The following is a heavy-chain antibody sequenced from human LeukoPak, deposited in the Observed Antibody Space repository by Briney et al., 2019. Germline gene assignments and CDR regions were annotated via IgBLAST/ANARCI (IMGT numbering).Heavy chain of an antibody. Sequence: GGSLRLSCAASGFTVSRNYMSWARLAPGKGLEWVSIITSAGSTDYATSVKGRFTISRDNSKNTVYLQMNSLRAEDTAVYYCATRGLSGYYYGMDVWGQGTTVTVSS. J-gene: IGHJ6*02. CDR2: ITSAGST. D-gene: IGHD3/OR15-3a*01. CDR3: ATRGLSGYYYGMDV. CDR1: GFTVSRNY. V-gene: IGHV3-66*01.